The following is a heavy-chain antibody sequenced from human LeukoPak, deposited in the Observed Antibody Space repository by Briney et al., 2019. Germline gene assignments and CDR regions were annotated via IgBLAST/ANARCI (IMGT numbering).Heavy chain of an antibody. D-gene: IGHD3-16*01. CDR3: ARVVITFGAFMDV. Sequence: GGSLRLSCAASGFTFSSYWMHWVRQAPGRGLVWVSRINSDGSSTSYADSVKGRFTISRDNAKNTLYLQMNSLRAEDTAVYYCARVVITFGAFMDVWGQGTTVTVSS. CDR1: GFTFSSYW. CDR2: INSDGSST. V-gene: IGHV3-74*01. J-gene: IGHJ6*02.